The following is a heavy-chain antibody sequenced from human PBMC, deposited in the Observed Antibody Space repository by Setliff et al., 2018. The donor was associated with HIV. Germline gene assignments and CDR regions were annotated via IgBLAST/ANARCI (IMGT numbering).Heavy chain of an antibody. J-gene: IGHJ6*03. CDR1: ADSLDGYY. V-gene: IGHV4-4*07. CDR2: NQISGST. Sequence: SETLSLTCTVSADSLDGYYWAWIRQPAGKGLEWIGRNQISGSTDSNPSLMSRVTMSLDASKNQFSLRLISVTPADTGVYYCARVNGIELSVHYYFMDVWGKGTTVTVSS. D-gene: IGHD1-7*01. CDR3: ARVNGIELSVHYYFMDV.